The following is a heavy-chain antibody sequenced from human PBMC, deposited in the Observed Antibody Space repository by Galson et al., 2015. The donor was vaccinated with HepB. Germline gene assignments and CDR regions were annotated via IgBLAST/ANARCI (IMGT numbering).Heavy chain of an antibody. CDR1: GYTFTGYY. Sequence: SVKVSCKASGYTFTGYYMHWVRQAPGQGLEWMGWINPNSGGTNYAQKFQGWVTMTRDTSISTAYMELSRLRSDDTAVYYCARGFVTPPIYYGMDVWGQGTTVTVSS. D-gene: IGHD4-23*01. J-gene: IGHJ6*02. CDR2: INPNSGGT. CDR3: ARGFVTPPIYYGMDV. V-gene: IGHV1-2*04.